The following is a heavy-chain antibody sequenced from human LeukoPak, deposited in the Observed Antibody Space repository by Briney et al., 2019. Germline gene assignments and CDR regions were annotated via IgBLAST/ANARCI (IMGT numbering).Heavy chain of an antibody. CDR2: ISGSGGST. D-gene: IGHD3-9*01. V-gene: IGHV3-23*01. J-gene: IGHJ4*02. Sequence: GGSLRLSCAASGFTFSSYAMSWVRQAPGKGLEWVSAISGSGGSTYYADSVKGRFTISRDNSKNTLYLQMNSLRAEDTAVYYCAGLGMGPYYDILTGYPPLDYWGQGTLVTVSS. CDR3: AGLGMGPYYDILTGYPPLDY. CDR1: GFTFSSYA.